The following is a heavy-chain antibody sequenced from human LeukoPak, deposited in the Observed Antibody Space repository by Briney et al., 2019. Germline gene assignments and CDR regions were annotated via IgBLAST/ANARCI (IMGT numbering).Heavy chain of an antibody. CDR3: AKEPRRDIVATTGDY. D-gene: IGHD5-12*01. CDR2: ISGSGGST. Sequence: PGGSLRLSCAASGFTFSSYAMSWVRQAPGKGLEWVSAISGSGGSTYYADSVKRQFTISSDNSKNTLYLQMNSLRAEDTTVYYCAKEPRRDIVATTGDYWGQGTLVTVSS. V-gene: IGHV3-23*01. CDR1: GFTFSSYA. J-gene: IGHJ4*02.